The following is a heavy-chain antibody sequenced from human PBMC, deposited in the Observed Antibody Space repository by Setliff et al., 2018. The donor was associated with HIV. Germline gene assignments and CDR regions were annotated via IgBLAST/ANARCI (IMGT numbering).Heavy chain of an antibody. CDR1: GGSISEYY. Sequence: SETLSLTCTVSGGSISEYYWSWIRQPPGKGLEWIGNIYYSGSTYYNPSLKTRVTISVDGSKNQFSLKLKSVTAADTAVYYCARWHPPYGFWEEDYWGQGILVTAPQ. CDR2: IYYSGST. J-gene: IGHJ4*02. CDR3: ARWHPPYGFWEEDY. D-gene: IGHD3-10*01. V-gene: IGHV4-59*08.